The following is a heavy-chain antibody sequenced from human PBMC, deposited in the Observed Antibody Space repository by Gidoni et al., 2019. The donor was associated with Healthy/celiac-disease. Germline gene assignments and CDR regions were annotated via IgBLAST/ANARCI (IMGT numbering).Heavy chain of an antibody. V-gene: IGHV3-21*01. D-gene: IGHD2-15*01. Sequence: EVQLVESGGGLVKPGGSRRRSCAASGFTFSSSSMNGVRQAPGKGLEWVSSISSSSSYIYYADSVKDRFTISRDNAKNSLYLQMNSLRAEDTAVYYCARDRGSCYSDWGQGTLVTVSS. CDR2: ISSSSSYI. CDR3: ARDRGSCYSD. CDR1: GFTFSSSS. J-gene: IGHJ4*02.